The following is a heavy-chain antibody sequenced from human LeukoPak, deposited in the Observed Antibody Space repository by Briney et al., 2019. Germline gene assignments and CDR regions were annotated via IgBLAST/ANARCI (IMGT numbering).Heavy chain of an antibody. D-gene: IGHD3-22*01. Sequence: SETLSLTCTVSGGSISSYYWSWIRQPPGKGLEWIGYIYYSGSTNYNPSLKSRVTISVDTSKNQFSLKLCSVTAADTAVYYCAREGYYDSSGYTLFDYWGQGTLVTVSS. CDR2: IYYSGST. V-gene: IGHV4-59*12. J-gene: IGHJ4*02. CDR1: GGSISSYY. CDR3: AREGYYDSSGYTLFDY.